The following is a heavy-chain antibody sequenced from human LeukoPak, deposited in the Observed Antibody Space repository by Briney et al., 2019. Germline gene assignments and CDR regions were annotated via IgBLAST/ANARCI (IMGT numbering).Heavy chain of an antibody. V-gene: IGHV3-15*01. J-gene: IGHJ4*02. Sequence: GGSLRLSRVASGFTPSSAWMSWVRQAPGKGLEWVGRIKTKTDGGKPDYAAPVKGRFTISRDDSRNTLYLQMNSLKTEDTAVYYCTTYRVGEQWMIPNYWGQGTLVTVSS. D-gene: IGHD6-19*01. CDR1: GFTPSSAW. CDR2: IKTKTDGGKP. CDR3: TTYRVGEQWMIPNY.